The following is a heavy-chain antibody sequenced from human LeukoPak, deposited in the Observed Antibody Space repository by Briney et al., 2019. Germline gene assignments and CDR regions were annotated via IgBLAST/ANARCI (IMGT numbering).Heavy chain of an antibody. Sequence: SETLSLTCTVSGGSISSGDYYWSWIRQPPGKGLEWIGYIYYSGSTYYNPSLKSRVTISVDTSKNQFSLKLSSVTAADTAVYYCDRGSPLDAFDIWGQGTMVTVSS. CDR3: DRGSPLDAFDI. CDR2: IYYSGST. J-gene: IGHJ3*02. D-gene: IGHD6-13*01. V-gene: IGHV4-30-4*01. CDR1: GGSISSGDYY.